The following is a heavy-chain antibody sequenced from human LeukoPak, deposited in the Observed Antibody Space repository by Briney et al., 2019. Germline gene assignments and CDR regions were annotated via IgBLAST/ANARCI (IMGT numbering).Heavy chain of an antibody. CDR2: ISSSSSYI. Sequence: PGGSLRLSCAASGFTFSSYSMNWVRQAPGKGLEWVSSISSSSSYIYYADPVKGRFTISRDNAKNSLYLQMNSLRAEDTAVYYCARNNRGSSGYYYYYYYYGMDVWGQGTTVTVSS. J-gene: IGHJ6*02. CDR3: ARNNRGSSGYYYYYYYYGMDV. CDR1: GFTFSSYS. D-gene: IGHD3-22*01. V-gene: IGHV3-21*01.